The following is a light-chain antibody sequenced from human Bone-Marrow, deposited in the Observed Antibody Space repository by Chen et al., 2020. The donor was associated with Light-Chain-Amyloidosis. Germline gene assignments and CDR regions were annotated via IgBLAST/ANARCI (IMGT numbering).Light chain of an antibody. CDR1: SGTIATNY. CDR3: QSYQGSSQGV. CDR2: EDD. J-gene: IGLJ3*02. V-gene: IGLV6-57*01. Sequence: NFLLTQPHSVSASPGKTVIISCTRSSGTIATNYVQWYQQRPGSSPTTMIYEDDQRPSGVPDRFAGSSDRSSNSASLTISGLKTEDEADYYCQSYQGSSQGVFGGGTKLTVL.